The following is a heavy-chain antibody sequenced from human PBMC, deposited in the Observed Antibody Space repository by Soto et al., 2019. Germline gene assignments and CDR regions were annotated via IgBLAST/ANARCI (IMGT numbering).Heavy chain of an antibody. CDR3: ARRIRCSSRTVGFFDS. D-gene: IGHD6-13*01. Sequence: QLQLQESGPGLVKPSETLSLTCTVSGGSISSSSYYWGWIRQPPGKGLEWIGSIYYDGSTYYNPSLKSRVTISVDTSKNQFSLKLRSVTAAGTAVYYCARRIRCSSRTVGFFDSWGQGTLVTVSS. CDR2: IYYDGST. CDR1: GGSISSSSYY. J-gene: IGHJ4*02. V-gene: IGHV4-39*01.